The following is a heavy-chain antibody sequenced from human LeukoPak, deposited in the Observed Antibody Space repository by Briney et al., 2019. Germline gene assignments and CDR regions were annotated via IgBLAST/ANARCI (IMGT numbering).Heavy chain of an antibody. J-gene: IGHJ4*02. V-gene: IGHV4-59*01. Sequence: SETLSITCTVSGGSISSYYWSWIRQPPGKGLEWIGYIYYSGSTNYNPSLKSRVTISVDTSKNQFSLKLSSVTAADTAVYYCARDRPGGSSLDYWGQGTLVTVSS. CDR1: GGSISSYY. D-gene: IGHD6-13*01. CDR2: IYYSGST. CDR3: ARDRPGGSSLDY.